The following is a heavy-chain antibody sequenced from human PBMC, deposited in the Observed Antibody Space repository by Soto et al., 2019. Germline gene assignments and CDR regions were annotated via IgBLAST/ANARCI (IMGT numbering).Heavy chain of an antibody. J-gene: IGHJ4*01. V-gene: IGHV3-23*01. D-gene: IGHD3-10*01. Sequence: GLSQRHSCGAAGFTFINYAMRWVRQTPRKGLEWVSAISGSGGSTYYADSVKGRFTISRDNSKNTLYLQMNSLRAEDTALYYFAKDRLPELPRGYYFDYWGHGTPVTVSS. CDR1: GFTFINYA. CDR3: AKDRLPELPRGYYFDY. CDR2: ISGSGGST.